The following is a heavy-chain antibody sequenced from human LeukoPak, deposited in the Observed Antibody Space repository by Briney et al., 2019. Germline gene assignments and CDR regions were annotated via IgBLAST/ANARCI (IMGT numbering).Heavy chain of an antibody. D-gene: IGHD6-13*01. J-gene: IGHJ6*02. CDR1: GGSISSYY. V-gene: IGHV4-59*01. CDR3: ARVSGIAAARAPYYYYGMDV. Sequence: PSETLSLTCTVSGGSISSYYWSWIRQPPGKGLEWIGYIYYSGSTNYNPPLKSRVTISVDTSKNQFSLKLSSVTAADTAVYYCARVSGIAAARAPYYYYGMDVWGQGTTVTVSS. CDR2: IYYSGST.